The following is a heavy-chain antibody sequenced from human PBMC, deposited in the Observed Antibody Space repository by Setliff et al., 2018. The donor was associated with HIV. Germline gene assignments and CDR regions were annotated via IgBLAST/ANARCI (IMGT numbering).Heavy chain of an antibody. D-gene: IGHD2-15*01. CDR1: GASITSSY. V-gene: IGHV4-59*08. CDR3: ARVHEAYCSGGSCYFFDY. CDR2: IYYRGST. Sequence: SETLSLTCTVSGASITSSYWTWIRQPPGKGLEWIGYIYYRGSTNYNPSLKSRVTISVDTSKNQFSLQLSSVTAADTAVYYCARVHEAYCSGGSCYFFDYWGQGTLVTVSS. J-gene: IGHJ4*02.